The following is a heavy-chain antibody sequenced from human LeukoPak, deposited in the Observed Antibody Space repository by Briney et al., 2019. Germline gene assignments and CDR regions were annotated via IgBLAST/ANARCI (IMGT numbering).Heavy chain of an antibody. V-gene: IGHV3-7*03. J-gene: IGHJ4*02. D-gene: IGHD2-2*02. CDR2: IKEDGSRR. CDR3: AREEGGLVPAAILDC. CDR1: GFSLSGYW. Sequence: GSLRLSCAASGFSLSGYWMSWVRQAPGKGPEWVANIKEDGSRRYYSESVRGRFTISRDNSENSLYLQMNSLRAEDTAVYYCAREEGGLVPAAILDCWGQGTLVIVSS.